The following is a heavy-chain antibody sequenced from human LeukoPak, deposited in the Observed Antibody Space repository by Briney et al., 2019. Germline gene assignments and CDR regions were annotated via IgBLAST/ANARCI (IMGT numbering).Heavy chain of an antibody. J-gene: IGHJ4*02. CDR1: SGSISSSNW. V-gene: IGHV4-4*02. CDR3: ARKGVRGNGVYYFDY. Sequence: PSGTLSLTCAVSSGSISSSNWWSWVRQPPGKGLEGIGEIYHSGSTNYAPSLKSRVTISVDKSKNHFSLRLSSVTAADTAVYYCARKGVRGNGVYYFDYWGQGTLVTVSS. CDR2: IYHSGST. D-gene: IGHD4-23*01.